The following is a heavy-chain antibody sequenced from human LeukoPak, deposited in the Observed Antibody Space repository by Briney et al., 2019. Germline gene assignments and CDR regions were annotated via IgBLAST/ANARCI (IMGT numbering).Heavy chain of an antibody. CDR2: IYYSGST. J-gene: IGHJ4*02. CDR1: GGSISSSSYY. CDR3: ARRGSRGDY. V-gene: IGHV4-39*01. Sequence: TSETLSLTCTVSGGSISSSSYYWGWIRQPPGKGLEWIGSIYYSGSTYYNPSLKSRVTISVDTSKNQFSLKLSSVTAADTAVYYCARRGSRGDYWGQGTLVTVSS. D-gene: IGHD6-13*01.